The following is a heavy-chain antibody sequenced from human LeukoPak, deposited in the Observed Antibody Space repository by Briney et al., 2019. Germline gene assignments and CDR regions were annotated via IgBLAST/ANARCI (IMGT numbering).Heavy chain of an antibody. CDR2: IIPNSGAT. D-gene: IGHD2-2*01. CDR1: GYTFSDYS. Sequence: ASVKVSCKASGYTFSDYSIHWVRHAPGQGLEWMGWIIPNSGATHYAHNFQGRVSMTGDTSSSRAYMELSRLRSDDAAVYYCAREEVRSTGRYDNWGPGTLVSVSS. CDR3: AREEVRSTGRYDN. V-gene: IGHV1-2*07. J-gene: IGHJ4*02.